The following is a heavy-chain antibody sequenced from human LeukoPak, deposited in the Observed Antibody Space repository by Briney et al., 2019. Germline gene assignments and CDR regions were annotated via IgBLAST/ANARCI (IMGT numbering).Heavy chain of an antibody. CDR3: AREGYCSSTSCYDYYYYGMDV. Sequence: SETLSLTCAVSGGSISSSNWWSWVRQPPGKGLEWIGEIYHSGSTNYNPSLKSRVTISVDKSKNQFSLKLSSVTAADTAVYYCAREGYCSSTSCYDYYYYGMDVWGQGTTVTVSS. CDR1: GGSISSSNW. J-gene: IGHJ6*02. CDR2: IYHSGST. D-gene: IGHD2-2*01. V-gene: IGHV4-4*02.